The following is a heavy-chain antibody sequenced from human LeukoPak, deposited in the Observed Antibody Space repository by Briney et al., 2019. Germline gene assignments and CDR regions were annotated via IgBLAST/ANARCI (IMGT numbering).Heavy chain of an antibody. V-gene: IGHV3-48*03. CDR1: GFTFSSYE. CDR3: ARYQGSVTAVTPSPLDY. J-gene: IGHJ4*02. D-gene: IGHD4-23*01. Sequence: GGSLRLSCAASGFTFSSYEMNWVRQAPGKGLEWVSYISSSGSTIYYADSVKGRFTISRDNAKNSLYLQMNSLRAEDTAVYYCARYQGSVTAVTPSPLDYWGQGTLVTVSS. CDR2: ISSSGSTI.